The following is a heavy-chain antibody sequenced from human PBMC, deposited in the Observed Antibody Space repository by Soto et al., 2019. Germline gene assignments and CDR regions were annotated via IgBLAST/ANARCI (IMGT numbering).Heavy chain of an antibody. CDR1: GGSVNGAGYS. CDR3: ARVPIYYDNSGHYLYGPLAI. Sequence: LSLTSAVSGGSVNGAGYSWSWIREPPGGGREWFGCMYHTGGTYYNPYLKSRVTPSLDRSTHHFSLELRSETAAATAVYYCARVPIYYDNSGHYLYGPLAIWGQGTLVTPSS. CDR2: MYHTGGT. D-gene: IGHD3-22*01. J-gene: IGHJ3*02. V-gene: IGHV4-30-2*01.